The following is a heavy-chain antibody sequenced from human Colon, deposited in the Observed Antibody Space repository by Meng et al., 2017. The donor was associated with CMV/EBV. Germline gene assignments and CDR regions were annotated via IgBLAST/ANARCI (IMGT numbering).Heavy chain of an antibody. Sequence: GESLKISCAASGITFSNYWMSWVRQAPGRGLEWVANIRQDGSEKYYVDSVKGRFTISRDNAKNSLYLQMNSLKAEDAAVYYCASRVGVVGATHGAFDIWGPGTMVTVSS. D-gene: IGHD1-26*01. CDR3: ASRVGVVGATHGAFDI. CDR2: IRQDGSEK. CDR1: GITFSNYW. J-gene: IGHJ3*02. V-gene: IGHV3-7*01.